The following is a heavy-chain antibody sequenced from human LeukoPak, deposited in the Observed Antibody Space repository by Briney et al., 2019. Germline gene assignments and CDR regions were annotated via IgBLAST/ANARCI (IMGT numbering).Heavy chain of an antibody. CDR1: GFTFSSYA. J-gene: IGHJ3*02. V-gene: IGHV3-23*01. D-gene: IGHD3-10*01. CDR3: ARSIYASGSFYTFDS. Sequence: GGSLRLSCAASGFTFSSYAMSWVRQAPGKAPEWVSGISGSGGSTYSAHSVKGRFTISRDNSKNPLYLQMNTLRAEDTAVYYCARSIYASGSFYTFDSWGQGTMVTVSS. CDR2: ISGSGGST.